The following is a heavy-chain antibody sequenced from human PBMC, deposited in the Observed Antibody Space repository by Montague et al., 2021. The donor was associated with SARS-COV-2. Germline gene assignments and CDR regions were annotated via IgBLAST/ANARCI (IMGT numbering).Heavy chain of an antibody. CDR2: INHSGST. Sequence: SETLSLTCAVYGGSFSGYYWSWIRQPPGKGLEWIGEINHSGSTKYNPSLKSRVTISVDTSKNQFSLKLSSVTAADTAVYYCARGTKRVFTYAYDSRGYAIDYWGQGTLVTVSS. CDR1: GGSFSGYY. J-gene: IGHJ4*02. D-gene: IGHD3-22*01. CDR3: ARGTKRVFTYAYDSRGYAIDY. V-gene: IGHV4-34*01.